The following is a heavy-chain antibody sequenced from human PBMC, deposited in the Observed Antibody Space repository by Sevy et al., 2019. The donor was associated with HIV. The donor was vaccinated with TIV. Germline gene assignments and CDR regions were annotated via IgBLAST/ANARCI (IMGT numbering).Heavy chain of an antibody. V-gene: IGHV3-15*01. CDR1: GFTFSNVW. CDR2: FKSKTDGGTT. CDR3: TSGGSLFQH. Sequence: GGSLRLSCVASGFTFSNVWMSCVRQAPGKGLEWVGHFKSKTDGGTTDYAAPVRGRFTISRDDSKNTLYLQMNCLKTEDTAVYYCTSGGSLFQHWGQGTLVTVSS. J-gene: IGHJ1*01. D-gene: IGHD3-16*01.